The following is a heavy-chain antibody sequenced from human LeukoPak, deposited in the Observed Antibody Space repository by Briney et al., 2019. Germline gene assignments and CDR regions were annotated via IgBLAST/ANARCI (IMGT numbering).Heavy chain of an antibody. CDR1: GFTFSSYD. Sequence: GGSLRLSCAASGFTFSSYDMHWVRQATGKGLEWVSAIGTAGDPYYPGSVKGRSTISRENAKNSLYLQMNSLRAGDTAVYYCARGDSPGSITMVRGVIINSVGMDVWGKGTTVTVSS. J-gene: IGHJ6*04. CDR2: IGTAGDP. V-gene: IGHV3-13*05. D-gene: IGHD3-10*01. CDR3: ARGDSPGSITMVRGVIINSVGMDV.